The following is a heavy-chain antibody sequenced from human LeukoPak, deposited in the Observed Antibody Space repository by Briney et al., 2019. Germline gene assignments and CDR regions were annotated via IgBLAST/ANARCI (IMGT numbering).Heavy chain of an antibody. CDR1: GGSFSGYY. CDR2: INHSGST. D-gene: IGHD6-19*01. J-gene: IGHJ4*02. V-gene: IGHV4-34*01. Sequence: SETLSLTYAVYGGSFSGYYWSWIRQPPGKGLEWIGEINHSGSTNYNPSLKSRVTISVDTSKNQFSLKLSSVTAADTAVYYCARDLVAGRPFDYWGQGTLVTVSS. CDR3: ARDLVAGRPFDY.